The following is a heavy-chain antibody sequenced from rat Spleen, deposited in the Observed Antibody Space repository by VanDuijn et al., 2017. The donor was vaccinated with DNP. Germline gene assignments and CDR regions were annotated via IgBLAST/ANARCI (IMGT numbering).Heavy chain of an antibody. V-gene: IGHV5-19*01. Sequence: EVQLVESGGGLVQPGRSLKLSCAASGFTFSYYGRAWVRQAPKKGLEWVASISATGSSTSYRDSVKGRFTISRDNPKNTLHLQMDSLRSEDTATYYCTTDFERGYWGQGVMVTVSS. CDR3: TTDFERGY. D-gene: IGHD1-11*01. J-gene: IGHJ2*01. CDR2: ISATGSST. CDR1: GFTFSYYG.